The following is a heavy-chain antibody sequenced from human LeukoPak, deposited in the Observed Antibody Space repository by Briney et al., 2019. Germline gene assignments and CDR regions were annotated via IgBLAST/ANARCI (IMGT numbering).Heavy chain of an antibody. J-gene: IGHJ6*03. CDR2: ISGSGGST. CDR1: GFTFSSFA. V-gene: IGHV3-23*01. Sequence: GGSLRLSCAASGFTFSSFAMSWVRQAPGKGLEWVSAISGSGGSTYSADSAKGRFTISRDNAKNSLYLQMNSLRAEDTAVYYCAAQDYYYYYMDVWGKGTTVTVSS. CDR3: AAQDYYYYYMDV.